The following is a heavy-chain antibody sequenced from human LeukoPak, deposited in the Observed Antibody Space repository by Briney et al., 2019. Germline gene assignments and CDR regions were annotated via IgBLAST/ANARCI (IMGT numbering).Heavy chain of an antibody. CDR1: GGSISSYY. J-gene: IGHJ4*02. Sequence: SETLSLTCTVSGGSISSYYWSWIRQPPGKGLEWIGYIYYSGSINYNPSLKSRVTISVDTSKNQFSLKLSSVTAADTAVYYCAREVPRYYDSSGYYDYWGQGTLVTVPS. CDR3: AREVPRYYDSSGYYDY. V-gene: IGHV4-59*01. D-gene: IGHD3-22*01. CDR2: IYYSGSI.